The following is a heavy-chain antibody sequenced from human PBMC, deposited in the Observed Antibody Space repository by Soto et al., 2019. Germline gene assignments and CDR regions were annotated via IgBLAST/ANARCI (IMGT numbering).Heavy chain of an antibody. CDR2: INTYNGNT. D-gene: IGHD4-17*01. CDR3: ARDGYGDYGY. V-gene: IGHV1-18*01. J-gene: IGHJ4*02. Sequence: QVQLVQSGAEVKKPGASVKVSFKASRYTFISYDINWVRQATGQGLEWMGWINTYNGNTNYAQKLQGRVIMTTDTSTSTAYMELRSLRSDDTAVYYCARDGYGDYGYWGQGTLVTVSS. CDR1: RYTFISYD.